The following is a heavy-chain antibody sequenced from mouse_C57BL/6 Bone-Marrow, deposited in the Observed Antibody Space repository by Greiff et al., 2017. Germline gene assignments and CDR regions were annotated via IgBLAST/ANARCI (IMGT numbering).Heavy chain of an antibody. Sequence: QVQLQQSGAELVRPGASVTLSCKASGYTFTDYEMHWVKQTPVHGLEWIGAIDPETGGTAYNQKFKGKAILTADKSSSTAYMELRSLTSEDSAVYYCTSFNYDGSSSDYWGQGTTLTVSS. CDR1: GYTFTDYE. CDR2: IDPETGGT. J-gene: IGHJ2*01. V-gene: IGHV1-15*01. CDR3: TSFNYDGSSSDY. D-gene: IGHD1-1*01.